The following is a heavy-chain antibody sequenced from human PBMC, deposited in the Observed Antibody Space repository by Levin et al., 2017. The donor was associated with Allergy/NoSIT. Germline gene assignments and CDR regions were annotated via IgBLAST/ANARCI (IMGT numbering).Heavy chain of an antibody. CDR3: ARHTSDWYGPDY. CDR1: GYSFTSYW. D-gene: IGHD6-19*01. V-gene: IGHV5-51*01. J-gene: IGHJ4*02. Sequence: GESLKISCKGSGYSFTSYWIGWVRQMPGKGLECMGIIYPADSTTRYSPSFQGQVTISADKSSSTAYLQWTSLKASDTAIYYCARHTSDWYGPDYWGQGTLVTVSS. CDR2: IYPADSTT.